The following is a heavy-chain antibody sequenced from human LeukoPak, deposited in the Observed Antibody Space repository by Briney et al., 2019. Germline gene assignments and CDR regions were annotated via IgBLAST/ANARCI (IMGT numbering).Heavy chain of an antibody. V-gene: IGHV3-53*01. J-gene: IGHJ4*02. Sequence: QPGGSLRLSCAASGFTVSTNYMSWVHQAPGKGLEWVSVIYTGGYTYYADSVKGRFTISRDNSKNTLYLQVNSLRAEDTAVYYCAKTGNPATGDYWGQGTLVTVSS. CDR1: GFTVSTNY. D-gene: IGHD1-1*01. CDR3: AKTGNPATGDY. CDR2: IYTGGYT.